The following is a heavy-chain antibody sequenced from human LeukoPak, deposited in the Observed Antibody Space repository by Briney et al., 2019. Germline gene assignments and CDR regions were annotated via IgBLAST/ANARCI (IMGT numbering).Heavy chain of an antibody. CDR2: ISSSSSTI. CDR1: GFTFSSYS. D-gene: IGHD1/OR15-1a*01. CDR3: AKDSPSRTATTEVPVDY. V-gene: IGHV3-48*02. Sequence: PGGSLRLSCAASGFTFSSYSMNWVRQAPGKGLEWVSYISSSSSTIYYADSVKGRFTISRDNAKNSLYLQMNSLRDEDTAVYYCAKDSPSRTATTEVPVDYWGQGTLVTVSS. J-gene: IGHJ4*02.